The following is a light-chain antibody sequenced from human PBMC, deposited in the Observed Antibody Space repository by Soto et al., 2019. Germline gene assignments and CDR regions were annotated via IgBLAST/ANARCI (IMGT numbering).Light chain of an antibody. V-gene: IGKV3-15*01. CDR3: QQYNNWPRT. CDR2: GAS. J-gene: IGKJ1*01. CDR1: QSVSSN. Sequence: EIVMTQSPATLSLSPGERATLSCRASQSVSSNLAWYQQKPGQAPRLLIYGASTRATGIPARFSGSGSGTEFTLTISSLQSEDFAVYYCQQYNNWPRTFGPGTKVEIK.